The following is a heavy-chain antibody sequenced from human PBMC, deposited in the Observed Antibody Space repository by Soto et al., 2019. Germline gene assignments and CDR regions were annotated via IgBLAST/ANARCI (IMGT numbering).Heavy chain of an antibody. V-gene: IGHV1-2*02. J-gene: IGHJ6*01. CDR2: INPNSGGT. CDR3: ARDRELGILRKQCSLRFLECLPSYYYFCMDV. Sequence: AAVKVSCKASGYTFSGYYMHWVRHAPGHGLEWMGCINPNSGGTNYAQKSQGRVTMTRDTSISTAYMELSRLRSDDTAVYYCARDRELGILRKQCSLRFLECLPSYYYFCMDVRGQGTPVTVSS. CDR1: GYTFSGYY. D-gene: IGHD3-3*01.